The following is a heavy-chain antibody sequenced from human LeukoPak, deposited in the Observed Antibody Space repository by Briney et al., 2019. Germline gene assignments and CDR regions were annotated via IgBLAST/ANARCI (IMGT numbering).Heavy chain of an antibody. V-gene: IGHV4-59*08. CDR2: IYYSGST. D-gene: IGHD3-10*01. CDR3: AVDMVRGVKAYY. CDR1: GGSISSYY. Sequence: SETLSLTCTVSGGSISSYYWNWIRQPPGKGLEWIGYIYYSGSTDYNPSLKSRVTISVDTSKNQFSLKLSSVTAADTAVYYCAVDMVRGVKAYYWGQGTLVTVSS. J-gene: IGHJ4*02.